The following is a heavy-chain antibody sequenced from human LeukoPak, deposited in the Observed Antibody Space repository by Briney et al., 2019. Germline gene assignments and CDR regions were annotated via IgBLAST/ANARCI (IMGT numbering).Heavy chain of an antibody. CDR1: GYTFTGYY. Sequence: ASVKVSCKASGYTFTGYYMHWVRQAPGQGLEWMGWINPNSGGTNYAQKFQGRVTMTRDTSISTAYMELSRLRSDDTAVYYCARDGGSSGWHPGNYFDYWAREPWSPSPQ. D-gene: IGHD6-19*01. V-gene: IGHV1-2*02. J-gene: IGHJ4*02. CDR2: INPNSGGT. CDR3: ARDGGSSGWHPGNYFDY.